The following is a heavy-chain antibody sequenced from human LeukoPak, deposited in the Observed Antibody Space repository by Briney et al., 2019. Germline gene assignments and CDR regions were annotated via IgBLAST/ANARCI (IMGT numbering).Heavy chain of an antibody. J-gene: IGHJ6*02. CDR3: ARDGAAAVGYYYGMDV. D-gene: IGHD4-23*01. CDR1: GFTFSSYW. CDR2: IKQDGSEK. V-gene: IGHV3-7*01. Sequence: GGSLRLSCAASGFTFSSYWMSWVRQAPGKGLEWVANIKQDGSEKYYVDSVKGRFTISRDNAKNSLHLQMNSLRAEDTAVYYCARDGAAAVGYYYGMDVWGQGTTVTVSS.